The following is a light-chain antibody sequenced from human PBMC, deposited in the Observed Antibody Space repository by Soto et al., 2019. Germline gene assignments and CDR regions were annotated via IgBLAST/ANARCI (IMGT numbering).Light chain of an antibody. CDR1: QSVSSSQ. J-gene: IGKJ3*01. CDR2: GAS. V-gene: IGKV3-20*01. CDR3: QQYGSSGFT. Sequence: EIVLTQSPCTLSLSPGERATLSCRASQSVSSSQLAWYQQRPGQAPRLLVYGASTRATGIADRFSGSGSGTDFTLTISSLAPEDFPVYYCQQYGSSGFTFGPGTKVYIK.